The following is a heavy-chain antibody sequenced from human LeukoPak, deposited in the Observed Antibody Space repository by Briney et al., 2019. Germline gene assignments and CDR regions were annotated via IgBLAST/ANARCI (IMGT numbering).Heavy chain of an antibody. CDR3: ARDGGDIVVVTASYYYMDV. Sequence: PGRSLRLSCAASGFTFSTYAMHWVRQAPAKGLEWVALISYDGSNKYYADSVKGRFTISRDNSKNTLYLQMGSLRPEDMAVYYCARDGGDIVVVTASYYYMDVWGKGTTVTVSS. V-gene: IGHV3-30*14. CDR1: GFTFSTYA. D-gene: IGHD2-21*02. CDR2: ISYDGSNK. J-gene: IGHJ6*03.